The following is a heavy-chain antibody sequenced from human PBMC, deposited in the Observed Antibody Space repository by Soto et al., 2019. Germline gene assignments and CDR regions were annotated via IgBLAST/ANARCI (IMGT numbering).Heavy chain of an antibody. D-gene: IGHD4-17*01. CDR1: GYTFKNYG. V-gene: IGHV1-18*01. CDR2: ISAYNGNT. CDR3: ARAYGEPPDAFDL. J-gene: IGHJ3*01. Sequence: QLVQSGSDVKKPGASVKVSCKASGYTFKNYGITWVRQAPGQGLEWVGWISAYNGNTHHAQKVQGRVPXTXDXXTSTAYLELNSVRSDDTAMYYCARAYGEPPDAFDLWGQGTMVTVSS.